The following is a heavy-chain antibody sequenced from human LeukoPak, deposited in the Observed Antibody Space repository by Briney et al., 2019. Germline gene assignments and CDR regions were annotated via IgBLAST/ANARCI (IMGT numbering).Heavy chain of an antibody. J-gene: IGHJ5*02. Sequence: GGSLRLSCAASGFTFSDYYMTWIRQAPGKGLEWVSYISSGGNTIYYADSVKGRFTISRDNARTSLYLQMSSLRAEDTAVYYCAPGRDYFDPWGQGTLVTVSP. V-gene: IGHV3-11*01. CDR2: ISSGGNTI. CDR1: GFTFSDYY. CDR3: APGRDYFDP. D-gene: IGHD1-26*01.